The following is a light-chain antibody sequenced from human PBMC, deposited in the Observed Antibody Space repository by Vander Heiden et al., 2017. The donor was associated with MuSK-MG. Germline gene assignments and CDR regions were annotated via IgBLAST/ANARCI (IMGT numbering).Light chain of an antibody. CDR2: GAS. J-gene: IGKJ5*01. CDR3: QQSDSTPHT. CDR1: QSISTH. V-gene: IGKV1-39*01. Sequence: DIQLTQSPSSLSASVGDRITLSCRASQSISTHLNWYRQRPGRAPELLIFGASNVQSGVPSRLRGNGYGTEFSLTINGLQAEDFATYYWQQSDSTPHTFG.